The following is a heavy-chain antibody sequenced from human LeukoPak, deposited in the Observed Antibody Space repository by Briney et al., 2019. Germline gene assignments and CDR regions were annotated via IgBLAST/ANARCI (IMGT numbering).Heavy chain of an antibody. D-gene: IGHD4-23*01. V-gene: IGHV3-30*01. CDR2: ISYDGSNK. CDR3: ARDPSYGGKVGYYFDY. J-gene: IGHJ4*02. Sequence: GGSLRLSCAASGFTFSSYAMHWVRQAPGKGVEWVAVISYDGSNKYYADSVKGRFTISRDNSKNTLYLQMNSLRAEDTAVYYCARDPSYGGKVGYYFDYWGQGTLVTVSS. CDR1: GFTFSSYA.